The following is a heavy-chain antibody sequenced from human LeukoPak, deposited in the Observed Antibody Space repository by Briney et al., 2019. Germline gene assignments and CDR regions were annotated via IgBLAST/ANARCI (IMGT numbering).Heavy chain of an antibody. CDR1: GFTFSSYS. CDR3: ARDRRGAVAGTGDDY. Sequence: GGSLRLSCAASGFTFSSYSMNWVRQAPGKGLEWVSSISSSSYIYYADSVKGRFTISRDNAKNSPYLQMNSLRAEDTAVYYCARDRRGAVAGTGDDYWGQGTLVTVSS. J-gene: IGHJ4*02. CDR2: ISSSSYI. V-gene: IGHV3-21*01. D-gene: IGHD6-19*01.